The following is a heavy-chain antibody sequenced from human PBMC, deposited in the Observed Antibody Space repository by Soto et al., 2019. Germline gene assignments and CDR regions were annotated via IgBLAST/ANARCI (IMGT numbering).Heavy chain of an antibody. J-gene: IGHJ4*02. D-gene: IGHD3-22*01. V-gene: IGHV2-5*02. Sequence: QITLKESGPTLVKPTQTLTLTCTFSGFSLSTNGVGVGWIRQPPGKALEWLALIYWDDDKRYSPSLKSRLTTTKDTSKNLVVRTMTNMYPVDTSTYYCAHSPLITRYDYWGQGALVTVSS. CDR2: IYWDDDK. CDR3: AHSPLITRYDY. CDR1: GFSLSTNGVG.